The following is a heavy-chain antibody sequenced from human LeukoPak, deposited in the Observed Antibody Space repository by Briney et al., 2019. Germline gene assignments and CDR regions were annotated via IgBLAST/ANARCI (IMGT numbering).Heavy chain of an antibody. CDR3: AVDFGSHRVVY. D-gene: IGHD3-3*01. J-gene: IGHJ4*01. CDR2: IYYSGNT. Sequence: SETLSLTCTVSGGSISRSSCYWGWVRQPPGKGLEWIGSIYYSGNTYYNPSLKSRVTISLDTSENQYSLRLSSVTAADTAVYYCAVDFGSHRVVYWGQGSLVTVSS. V-gene: IGHV4-39*01. CDR1: GGSISRSSCY.